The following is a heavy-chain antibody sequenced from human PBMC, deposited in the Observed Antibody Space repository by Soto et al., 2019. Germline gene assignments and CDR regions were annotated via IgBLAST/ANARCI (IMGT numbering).Heavy chain of an antibody. CDR1: GFTFSSYS. D-gene: IGHD5-12*01. J-gene: IGHJ4*02. Sequence: EVQLVESGGGLVQPGGSLRLSCAASGFTFSSYSMNWVRQAPGKGLEWVSYISSSSSTIYYADSVKGRFTISRDNAKNSLYLQTNSLRAEDTAVYYCARGAEDIVATISDYWGQGTLVTVSS. CDR3: ARGAEDIVATISDY. CDR2: ISSSSSTI. V-gene: IGHV3-48*01.